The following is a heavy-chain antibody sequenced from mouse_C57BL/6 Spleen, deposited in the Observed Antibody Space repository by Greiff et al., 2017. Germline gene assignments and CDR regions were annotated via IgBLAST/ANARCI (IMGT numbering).Heavy chain of an antibody. V-gene: IGHV3-6*01. D-gene: IGHD2-5*01. Sequence: EVKLMESGPGLVKPSQSLSLTCSVTGYSITSGYYWNWIRQFPGNKLEWMGYISYDGSNNYNPSLKNRISITRDTSKNQFFLKLNSVTTEDTATYYCARAPSNYVFDYWGQGTTLTVSS. J-gene: IGHJ2*01. CDR1: GYSITSGYY. CDR2: ISYDGSN. CDR3: ARAPSNYVFDY.